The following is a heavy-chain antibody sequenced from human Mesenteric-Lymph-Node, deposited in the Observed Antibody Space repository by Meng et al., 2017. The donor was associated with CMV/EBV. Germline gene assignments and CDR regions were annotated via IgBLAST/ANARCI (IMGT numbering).Heavy chain of an antibody. D-gene: IGHD3-3*01. Sequence: GESLKISCAASGFIPDTYAMNWVRQAPGKGLEWVSGLSGSGTNTYYTDSVKGRFTISRDNSKKTVYLHMSNLRAEDTAVYYCTKVGHYDFWSGYSYWFDPWGRGTLVTVSS. CDR3: TKVGHYDFWSGYSYWFDP. J-gene: IGHJ5*02. CDR1: GFIPDTYA. V-gene: IGHV3-23*01. CDR2: LSGSGTNT.